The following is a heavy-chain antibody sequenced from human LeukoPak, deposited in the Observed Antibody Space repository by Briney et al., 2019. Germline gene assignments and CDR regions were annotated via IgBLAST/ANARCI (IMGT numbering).Heavy chain of an antibody. CDR2: IIPIFGTA. V-gene: IGHV1-69*13. J-gene: IGHJ4*02. Sequence: SVKVSCKASGGTFSSYAISWVRQDPGQGLEWMGGIIPIFGTANYAQKFQGRVTITADESTSTAYMELSSLRSEDTAVYYCAREAAGEYYFDYWGQGTLVTVSS. CDR3: AREAAGEYYFDY. D-gene: IGHD6-25*01. CDR1: GGTFSSYA.